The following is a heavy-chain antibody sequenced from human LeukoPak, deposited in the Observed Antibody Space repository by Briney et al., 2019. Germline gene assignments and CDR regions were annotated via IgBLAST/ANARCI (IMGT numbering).Heavy chain of an antibody. D-gene: IGHD6-13*01. Sequence: PSETLSLTCTVSGGSLSSSNNYWGWTRQPPGKGPEWFGSISYSGGTSYNPPLKSRVTISVDTSKNQFSLKLSSVTAADTAVYYCARHEVAAAYSFFPFDYWGQGTLVTVSS. CDR1: GGSLSSSNNY. CDR2: ISYSGGT. J-gene: IGHJ4*02. CDR3: ARHEVAAAYSFFPFDY. V-gene: IGHV4-39*01.